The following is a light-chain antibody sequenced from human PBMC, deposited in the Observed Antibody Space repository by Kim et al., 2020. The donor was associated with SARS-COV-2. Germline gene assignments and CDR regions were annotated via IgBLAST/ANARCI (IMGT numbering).Light chain of an antibody. CDR3: QHYNSFLWT. V-gene: IGKV1-5*01. Sequence: GDRVTITCRASQSISTWLAWYQQSPGKAPKLLIYDASILESGVPSRFSGSGSGTEFTLTISSLQPDDFATYYCQHYNSFLWTFGQGTKV. CDR2: DAS. CDR1: QSISTW. J-gene: IGKJ1*01.